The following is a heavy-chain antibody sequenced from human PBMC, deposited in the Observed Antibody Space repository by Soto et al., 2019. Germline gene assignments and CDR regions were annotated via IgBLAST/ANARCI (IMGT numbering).Heavy chain of an antibody. D-gene: IGHD5-12*01. Sequence: ASVKVSFKASGYTFTSYAMHWVRQAPGQRLEWMGWINAGNGNTKYSQKFQGRVTITRDTSASTAYMELSSLRSEDTAVYYCARGVDSWLIIHGAFELWGRGTLVTVPS. J-gene: IGHJ2*01. V-gene: IGHV1-3*01. CDR3: ARGVDSWLIIHGAFEL. CDR2: INAGNGNT. CDR1: GYTFTSYA.